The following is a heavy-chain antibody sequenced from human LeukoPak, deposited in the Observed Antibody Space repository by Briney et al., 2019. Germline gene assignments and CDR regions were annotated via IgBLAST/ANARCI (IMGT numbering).Heavy chain of an antibody. CDR3: ASGSPYVAAAGMGYY. D-gene: IGHD6-13*01. Sequence: PGGSLRLSCAASGFTFSSYWMHWVRQAPGKGLVWVSCINSDGSSTSYADSVKGRFTISRDNAKNTLYLQMNSLRAEDTAVYYCASGSPYVAAAGMGYYWGQGTLVTVSS. J-gene: IGHJ4*02. CDR1: GFTFSSYW. V-gene: IGHV3-74*01. CDR2: INSDGSST.